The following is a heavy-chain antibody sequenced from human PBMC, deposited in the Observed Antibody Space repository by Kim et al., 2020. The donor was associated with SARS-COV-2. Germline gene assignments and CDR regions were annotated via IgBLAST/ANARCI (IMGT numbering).Heavy chain of an antibody. CDR3: ARVVWGGYRYIDS. CDR1: GYTFPNHA. CDR2: INTDTGSP. V-gene: IGHV7-4-1*02. D-gene: IGHD3-16*02. Sequence: ASVKVSCKASGYTFPNHAINWVRQAPGRGLEWMGWINTDTGSPTYAPDFTGRFVFSLDTSVSTAYLQIRSLEAEDTALYYCARVVWGGYRYIDSWGQGTLGTVSS. J-gene: IGHJ4*02.